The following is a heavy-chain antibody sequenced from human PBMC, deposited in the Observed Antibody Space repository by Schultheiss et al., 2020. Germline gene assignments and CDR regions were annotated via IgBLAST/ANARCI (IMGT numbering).Heavy chain of an antibody. J-gene: IGHJ4*02. D-gene: IGHD1-26*01. Sequence: SETLSLTCAVYGGSLSGYYWSWIRQPLVKGLEWIGEINHSGSTNYNPSLKSRVTISVATSKNQFSLKMSSVTAADTAVYYCARAIVGTTYLNYWGQGTLVTVSS. CDR1: GGSLSGYY. CDR2: INHSGST. V-gene: IGHV4-34*01. CDR3: ARAIVGTTYLNY.